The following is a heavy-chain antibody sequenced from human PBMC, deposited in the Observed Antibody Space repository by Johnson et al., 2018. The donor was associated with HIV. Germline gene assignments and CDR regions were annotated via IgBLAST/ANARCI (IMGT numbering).Heavy chain of an antibody. CDR1: GISFSSYW. CDR3: AKDRENWGSGDAFDI. D-gene: IGHD7-27*01. Sequence: VQLVESGGGLVQPGGSLRLSCVASGISFSSYWMHWVRQAPGKGLVWVSRIKSDGTSTNYADSVKGRFTISRDNAKDTLYLQMNSLRAEDTAVYYCAKDRENWGSGDAFDIWGQGTMVTVSS. CDR2: IKSDGTST. V-gene: IGHV3-74*01. J-gene: IGHJ3*02.